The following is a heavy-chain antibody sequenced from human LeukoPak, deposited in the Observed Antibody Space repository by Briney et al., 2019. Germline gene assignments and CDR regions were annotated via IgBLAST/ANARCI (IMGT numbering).Heavy chain of an antibody. D-gene: IGHD1-26*01. CDR2: IYYSGGT. J-gene: IGHJ4*02. CDR3: ARDGGATLF. Sequence: SQTLSLTCTVSGGSISSGDYYWSWIRQPPGKGLEWIGYIYYSGGTYYNPSLKSRVTISIDTSRNQFSLQLSSVTAADTAVYYCARDGGATLFWGQGTLVTVSS. CDR1: GGSISSGDYY. V-gene: IGHV4-30-4*08.